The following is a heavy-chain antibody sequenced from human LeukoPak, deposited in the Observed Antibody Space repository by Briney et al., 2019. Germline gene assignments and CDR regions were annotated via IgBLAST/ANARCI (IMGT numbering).Heavy chain of an antibody. CDR1: GYTFTGYY. CDR2: INPYNGDT. D-gene: IGHD3-22*01. Sequence: ASVKVSCKASGYTFTGYYLHWVRQAPGQGLEWMGWINPYNGDTNYSPKFKGRVTLTRDTSTTTSYMDLSRLTSDDTAVYFCARGSYDSRGYYSDYHFYMELWGKGTTVTVTS. CDR3: ARGSYDSRGYYSDYHFYMEL. J-gene: IGHJ6*03. V-gene: IGHV1-2*02.